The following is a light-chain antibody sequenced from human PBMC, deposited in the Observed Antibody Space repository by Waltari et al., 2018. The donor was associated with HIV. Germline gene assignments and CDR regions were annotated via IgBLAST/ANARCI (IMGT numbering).Light chain of an antibody. CDR1: RSDVGSYNL. CDR3: CSYAGSSNWV. CDR2: EGI. J-gene: IGLJ3*02. V-gene: IGLV2-23*01. Sequence: QSALTQPASVAGSPGQSITISCTGSRSDVGSYNLVSGYQQHPGKAPKLMIYEGINRPSGVSNRFSGSKSGNTASLTISGLQAEDEADYYCCSYAGSSNWVFGGGTKLTVL.